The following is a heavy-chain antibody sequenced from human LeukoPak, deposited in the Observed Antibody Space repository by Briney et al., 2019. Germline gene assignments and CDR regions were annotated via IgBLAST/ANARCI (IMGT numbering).Heavy chain of an antibody. V-gene: IGHV3-74*01. Sequence: PGGSLRLSCAASGFTFSSYWMHWVRQAPGKGLVWVSRINGDGSSTNYADSVRGRFTISRDNAKNTLYLQMNSLRAEDTAVFYCARDPCSGYDRSLDVWGQGTTVTVSS. J-gene: IGHJ6*02. CDR3: ARDPCSGYDRSLDV. CDR1: GFTFSSYW. CDR2: INGDGSST. D-gene: IGHD5-12*01.